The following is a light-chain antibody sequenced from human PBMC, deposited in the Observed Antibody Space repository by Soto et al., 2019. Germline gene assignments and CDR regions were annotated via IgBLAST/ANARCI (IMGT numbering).Light chain of an antibody. CDR3: QQRSSWPVT. CDR1: QSVGAN. CDR2: DAS. J-gene: IGKJ1*01. Sequence: ETVLTQSPATLSFSPGERATLSCRASQSVGANLAWYQQSRGQAPRLLIYDASNRATDIPARFSGSGSGTDFILTISSLEPEDFAVYYCQQRSSWPVTFGQGTNVEIK. V-gene: IGKV3-11*01.